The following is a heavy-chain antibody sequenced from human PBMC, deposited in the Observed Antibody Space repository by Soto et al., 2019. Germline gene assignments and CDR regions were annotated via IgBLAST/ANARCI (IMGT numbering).Heavy chain of an antibody. CDR1: GFTFSSYG. V-gene: IGHV1-18*01. D-gene: IGHD6-19*01. CDR3: ARVNVMNSSGWLDAFDI. J-gene: IGHJ3*02. CDR2: ISAYNGNT. Sequence: VQLLESGGGLVQPGGSLRLSCAASGFTFSSYGISWVRQAPGQGLEWMGWISAYNGNTNYAQKLQGRVTMTTDTSTSTAYMELRSLRSDDTAVYYCARVNVMNSSGWLDAFDIWGQGTMVTVSS.